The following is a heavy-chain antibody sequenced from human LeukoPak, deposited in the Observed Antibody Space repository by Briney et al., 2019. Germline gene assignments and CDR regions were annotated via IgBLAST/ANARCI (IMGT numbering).Heavy chain of an antibody. D-gene: IGHD1-26*01. CDR2: IYYSGST. CDR3: AREGARWEPSFSAFDI. Sequence: KPSETLCLTCTVSGGSISGYYWSWIRQPPGKGLEWIGYIYYSGSTSYNPSLKSRVTISVDTSKNQFSLKLSSVTAADTAVYYCAREGARWEPSFSAFDIWGQGTMVTVSS. V-gene: IGHV4-59*01. CDR1: GGSISGYY. J-gene: IGHJ3*02.